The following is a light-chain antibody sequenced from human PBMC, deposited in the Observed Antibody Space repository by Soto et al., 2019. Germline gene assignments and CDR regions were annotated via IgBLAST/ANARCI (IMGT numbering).Light chain of an antibody. J-gene: IGKJ1*01. V-gene: IGKV3-20*01. Sequence: EIVLTQSPGTLSLSPGERATLSCRASQSVTSSYLAWHQQRPGQAPRLLIYGASSRATGIPDRFSGSGSGTGFTLTISRLEPEDFAVYYCQQYGSLPWTFGQGTKVDI. CDR2: GAS. CDR3: QQYGSLPWT. CDR1: QSVTSSY.